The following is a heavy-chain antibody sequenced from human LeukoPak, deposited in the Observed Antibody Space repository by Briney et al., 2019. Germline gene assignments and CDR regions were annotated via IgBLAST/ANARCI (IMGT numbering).Heavy chain of an antibody. V-gene: IGHV1-46*01. D-gene: IGHD1-26*01. CDR3: ARDSVGANDF. CDR2: INPSGDFT. J-gene: IGHJ4*02. CDR1: GYTFTSYY. Sequence: PEASVKVSCKASGYTFTSYYMHWVRQAPGQGLEWMGIINPSGDFTSYARKFQGRVTMTRDTSTSTVYMELSSLRSEDTAVYYCARDSVGANDFWGQGTLVTVSS.